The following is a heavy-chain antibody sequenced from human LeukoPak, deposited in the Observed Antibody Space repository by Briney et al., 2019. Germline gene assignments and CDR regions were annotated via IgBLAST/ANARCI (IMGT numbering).Heavy chain of an antibody. V-gene: IGHV3-49*04. D-gene: IGHD3-10*01. CDR1: GFNFGDYD. J-gene: IGHJ5*02. CDR3: ARMNRGGVRAVMFDP. CDR2: IRGRAYGGTT. Sequence: GGSLRLSCTTSGFNFGDYDKSWVRQGPGRGLEWVGFIRGRAYGGTTEYATSVRGTFIISRDNAKGIAYLQMNSLKTEDTAVYYCARMNRGGVRAVMFDPWGQGTLVTVSS.